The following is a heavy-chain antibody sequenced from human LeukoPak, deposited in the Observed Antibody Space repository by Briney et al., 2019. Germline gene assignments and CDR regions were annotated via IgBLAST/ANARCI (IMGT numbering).Heavy chain of an antibody. V-gene: IGHV1-2*02. D-gene: IGHD3-22*01. CDR2: INPNSGGT. J-gene: IGHJ4*02. Sequence: GASVKVSCKASGYTFTGYYMHWVRQAPGQGLEWMGWINPNSGGTNYAQKFQGRVTMTRDTSISTAYMELSRLRSDDTAVYYCASISHYDSSGYYYPAYWYEGTLILVSS. CDR3: ASISHYDSSGYYYPAY. CDR1: GYTFTGYY.